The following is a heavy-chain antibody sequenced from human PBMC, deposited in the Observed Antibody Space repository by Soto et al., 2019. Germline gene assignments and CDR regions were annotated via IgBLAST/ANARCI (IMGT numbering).Heavy chain of an antibody. CDR2: INPNSGGT. J-gene: IGHJ5*02. CDR3: ARGITLGNNWFDP. D-gene: IGHD3-10*01. CDR1: GYTFTGYY. Sequence: ASVKVSCKASGYTFTGYYMHWVRQAPGQGLEWMGWINPNSGGTNYAQKFQGWVTMTRDTSISTAYMELSRLRSDDTAVYYCARGITLGNNWFDPWGQGTLVTVSS. V-gene: IGHV1-2*04.